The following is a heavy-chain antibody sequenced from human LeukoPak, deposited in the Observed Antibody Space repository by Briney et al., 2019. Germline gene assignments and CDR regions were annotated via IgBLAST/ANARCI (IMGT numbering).Heavy chain of an antibody. CDR3: AKGRGYSYGPTVYFDY. CDR1: GFTFDDYA. Sequence: PGGSLRLSCAASGFTFDDYAMHWVRQAPGKGLEWVSGISWNSGSIGYADSVKGRFTISRDNAKNSLYLQMNSLRAEDTALYYCAKGRGYSYGPTVYFDYWGQGTLVTVSS. J-gene: IGHJ4*02. V-gene: IGHV3-9*01. CDR2: ISWNSGSI. D-gene: IGHD5-18*01.